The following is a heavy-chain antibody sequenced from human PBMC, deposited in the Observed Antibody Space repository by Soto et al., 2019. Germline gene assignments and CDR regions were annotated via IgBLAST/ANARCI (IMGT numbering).Heavy chain of an antibody. Sequence: QVQLVESGGGVVQPGRSLRLSCAASGFTFSSYGMHWVRQAPGKGLEWVAVISYDGSNKYYADSVKGRFTISRDNSKNTLYLQMNSLRAEDTAVYYWAREATGYSSGWYWFDPWGQGTLVTVSS. J-gene: IGHJ5*02. D-gene: IGHD6-19*01. CDR1: GFTFSSYG. CDR3: AREATGYSSGWYWFDP. CDR2: ISYDGSNK. V-gene: IGHV3-30*03.